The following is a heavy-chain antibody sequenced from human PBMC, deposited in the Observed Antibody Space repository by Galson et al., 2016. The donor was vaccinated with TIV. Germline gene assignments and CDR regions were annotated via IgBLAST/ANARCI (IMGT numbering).Heavy chain of an antibody. V-gene: IGHV3-21*04. D-gene: IGHD1-1*01. CDR2: ISRSSTSI. CDR1: GFTFSSYS. Sequence: SLRLSCAASGFTFSSYSMNWVRQAPGKGLEWVSSISRSSTSIYYADSVKGRFTITRDNAKNSLYLQMNSLTTEDTAIYYWHRGPGPTNPYNSGWDYWGPGTLVTVSS. J-gene: IGHJ4*02. CDR3: HRGPGPTNPYNSGWDY.